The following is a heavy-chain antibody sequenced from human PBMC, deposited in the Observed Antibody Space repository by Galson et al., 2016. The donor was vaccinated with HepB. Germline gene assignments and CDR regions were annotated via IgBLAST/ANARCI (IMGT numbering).Heavy chain of an antibody. CDR1: GFTFTTYW. CDR2: IKQDESEK. Sequence: SLRLSCAASGFTFTTYWMRWVRQAPGKGLEWVANIKQDESEKFYVDSVKGRFTVSRDNAKNSLFLQLRSLRAEDTAVYFCATFIEENSSFESWGQGTLVTVSS. CDR3: ATFIEENSSFES. V-gene: IGHV3-7*01. J-gene: IGHJ4*02. D-gene: IGHD1/OR15-1a*01.